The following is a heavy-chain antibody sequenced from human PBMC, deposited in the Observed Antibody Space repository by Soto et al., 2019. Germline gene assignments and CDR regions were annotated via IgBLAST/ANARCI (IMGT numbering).Heavy chain of an antibody. CDR2: IYYSGTA. CDR3: ARLFTTTGSYDS. D-gene: IGHD1-26*01. CDR1: GGSISSYY. J-gene: IGHJ5*01. V-gene: IGHV4-59*04. Sequence: SETLSLSCTVSGGSISSYYWSWIRQPPGKGLEWIGYIYYSGTASYNPSLKSRVTISVDTSKNQFSLKLSSVTAADTAVYFCARLFTTTGSYDSWGQGTLVTVSS.